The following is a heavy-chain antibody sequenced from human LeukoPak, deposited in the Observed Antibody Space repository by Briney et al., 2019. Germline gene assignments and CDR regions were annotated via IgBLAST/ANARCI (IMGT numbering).Heavy chain of an antibody. J-gene: IGHJ4*02. CDR1: GGSISSYY. V-gene: IGHV4-59*01. D-gene: IGHD2-15*01. Sequence: SETLSLTCTVSGGSISSYYWTWIRQPAGRGLEWIGYIYYSGSTNYNPSLKSRVTISVDTSKNQFSLKLRSVTAADTAVYYCARVTGYVIEDNFDYWGQGTLVTVSS. CDR3: ARVTGYVIEDNFDY. CDR2: IYYSGST.